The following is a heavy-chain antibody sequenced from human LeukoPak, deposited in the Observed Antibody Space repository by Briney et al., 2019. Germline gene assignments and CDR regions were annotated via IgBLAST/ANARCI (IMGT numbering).Heavy chain of an antibody. D-gene: IGHD4-17*01. Sequence: PGGSLRLSCAASGFTVSSSYMSWVRQAPGKGLEWVSIIYSGGSTSYADSVKSRFTIFRDNSKNTLYLQMSSLRADDTAVYYCARDLGDSGDYWGQGTLVTVSS. V-gene: IGHV3-53*01. CDR3: ARDLGDSGDY. CDR1: GFTVSSSY. J-gene: IGHJ4*02. CDR2: IYSGGST.